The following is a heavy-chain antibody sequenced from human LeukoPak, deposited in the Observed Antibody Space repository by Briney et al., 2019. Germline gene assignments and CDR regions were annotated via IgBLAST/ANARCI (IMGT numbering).Heavy chain of an antibody. CDR1: GGSISSGDYY. V-gene: IGHV4-30-4*08. D-gene: IGHD2-2*01. Sequence: SQTLSLTCTVSGGSISSGDYYWSWIRQPPGKGLEWIGYINYSGNTFHYNPSLKNRVTISVDTSKNRFSLRLSSVTAADTAVYYCASANCSSASCYGANWFDPWGQGTLVTVSS. J-gene: IGHJ5*02. CDR2: INYSGNT. CDR3: ASANCSSASCYGANWFDP.